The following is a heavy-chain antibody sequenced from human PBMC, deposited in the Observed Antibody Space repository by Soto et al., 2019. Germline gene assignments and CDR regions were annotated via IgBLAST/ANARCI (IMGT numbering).Heavy chain of an antibody. D-gene: IGHD3-3*01. CDR3: ARGAYYDFWSGLDPFDI. V-gene: IGHV3-7*01. Sequence: PGGSLRLSCAASGFTFSSYWMSWVRQAPGKGLEWVANIKQDGSEKYYVDSVKGRFTISRDNAKNSLYLQMNSLRAEDTAVYYCARGAYYDFWSGLDPFDIWGQGTMATVSS. CDR2: IKQDGSEK. J-gene: IGHJ3*02. CDR1: GFTFSSYW.